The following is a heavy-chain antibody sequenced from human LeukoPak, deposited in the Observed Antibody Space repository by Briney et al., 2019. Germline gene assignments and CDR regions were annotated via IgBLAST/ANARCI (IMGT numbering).Heavy chain of an antibody. CDR1: GFTFDDYA. J-gene: IGHJ4*02. Sequence: GRSLRLSCAASGFTFDDYAMHWVRQAPGKGLEWVSGISWNSGSIGYADSVKGRFTISRDNAKNSLYLQMNSLRAEDTALYYCATGSGSYYVRIPLDYWGQGTLVTVSS. D-gene: IGHD1-26*01. V-gene: IGHV3-9*01. CDR3: ATGSGSYYVRIPLDY. CDR2: ISWNSGSI.